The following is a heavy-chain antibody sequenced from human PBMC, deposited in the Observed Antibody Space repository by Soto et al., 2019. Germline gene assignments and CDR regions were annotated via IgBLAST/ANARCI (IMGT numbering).Heavy chain of an antibody. CDR3: ARGSWYDHGDYYWFDP. CDR1: GGSFSGYY. J-gene: IGHJ5*02. V-gene: IGHV4-34*01. CDR2: INHSGST. D-gene: IGHD4-17*01. Sequence: PSETLSLTCAVYGGSFSGYYLSWIRQPPGKGLEWIGEINHSGSTNYNPSLKSRVTISVDTSKNQFSLRLSSVTAADTAVYYCARGSWYDHGDYYWFDPWGQGTLVTVSS.